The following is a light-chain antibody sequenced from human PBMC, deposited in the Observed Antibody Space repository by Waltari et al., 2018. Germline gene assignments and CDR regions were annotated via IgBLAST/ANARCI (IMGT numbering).Light chain of an antibody. Sequence: QSALTQPASVSGSPGQSITISCTGTSSDVGGYNYVSWYQQHPGKAPKLMIYAVTNRPSGGSNRVSGSKSGNTASLTISGLQAEDEADYYCISYTSSNTLGFGTGTKVTVL. CDR2: AVT. CDR1: SSDVGGYNY. CDR3: ISYTSSNTLG. J-gene: IGLJ1*01. V-gene: IGLV2-14*03.